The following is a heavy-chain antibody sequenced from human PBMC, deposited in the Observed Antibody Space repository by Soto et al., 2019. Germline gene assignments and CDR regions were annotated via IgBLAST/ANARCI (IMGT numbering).Heavy chain of an antibody. J-gene: IGHJ4*02. D-gene: IGHD4-17*01. CDR2: IYYSGST. CDR3: ASSFTVTGPIDY. V-gene: IGHV4-39*01. Sequence: SETLSLTCTVSGGSISSSSYYWGWIRQPPGKGLEWIGSIYYSGSTYYNPSLNSRVTISVDTSKNQFSLKLSSVTAADTAVYYCASSFTVTGPIDYWGQGTLVTVSS. CDR1: GGSISSSSYY.